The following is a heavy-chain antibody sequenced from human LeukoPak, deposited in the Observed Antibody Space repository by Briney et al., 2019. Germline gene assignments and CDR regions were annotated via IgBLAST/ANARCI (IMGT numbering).Heavy chain of an antibody. V-gene: IGHV3-33*01. CDR1: GFTFRSYG. D-gene: IGHD6-13*01. J-gene: IGHJ4*02. CDR3: ASDGIAVDRGIGYFDY. Sequence: GKSLRLSCAASGFTFRSYGMHWVRQAPGKGLEWVAVIWYDGSNKYSADSVKGRFTISRDNSENTLYLQMNSLRAEDTALYYCASDGIAVDRGIGYFDYWGQGTLVTVSS. CDR2: IWYDGSNK.